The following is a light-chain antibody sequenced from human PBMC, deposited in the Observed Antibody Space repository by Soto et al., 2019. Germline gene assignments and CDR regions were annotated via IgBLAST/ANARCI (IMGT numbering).Light chain of an antibody. J-gene: IGKJ1*01. V-gene: IGKV1-5*03. Sequence: DIKMTQSPSTLSGSVGDRVTITCRASQTIRRWLPWYQQKPEKAPKLLIYKTSTLKSGVRSRFSGSGSGTEYTLTISSLQPDDFATYYCQHYNSYSEAFGQGTKVDIK. CDR2: KTS. CDR1: QTIRRW. CDR3: QHYNSYSEA.